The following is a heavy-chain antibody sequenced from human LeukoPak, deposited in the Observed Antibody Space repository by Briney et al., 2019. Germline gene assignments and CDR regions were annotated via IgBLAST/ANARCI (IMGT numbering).Heavy chain of an antibody. V-gene: IGHV4-39*07. CDR2: INHSGST. D-gene: IGHD2-15*01. J-gene: IGHJ3*02. CDR3: ARARINAFDI. Sequence: PSETLSLTCTVSGGSISSSSYYWGWIRQPPGKGLEWIGEINHSGSTNYNPSLKSRVTISVDTSKNQFSLKLSSVTAADTAVYYCARARINAFDIWGQGTMVTVSS. CDR1: GGSISSSSYY.